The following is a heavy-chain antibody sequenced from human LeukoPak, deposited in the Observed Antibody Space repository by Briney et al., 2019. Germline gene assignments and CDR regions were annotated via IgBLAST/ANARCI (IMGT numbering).Heavy chain of an antibody. CDR2: LWHSGNT. Sequence: PSETLSLTCSVSGYSISSGYYWAWIRQSPGKGLEWIGSLWHSGNTYYNPSLKGRVSVSLDTPRNEFSLTLTSVSAADTAVYTCARSPHCATDRCYNAGYYFDYWGQGILVTVSS. D-gene: IGHD2-2*02. J-gene: IGHJ4*02. CDR1: GYSISSGYY. V-gene: IGHV4-38-2*02. CDR3: ARSPHCATDRCYNAGYYFDY.